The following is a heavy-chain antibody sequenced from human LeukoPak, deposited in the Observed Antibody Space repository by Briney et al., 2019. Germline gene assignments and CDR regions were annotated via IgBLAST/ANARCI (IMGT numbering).Heavy chain of an antibody. J-gene: IGHJ5*02. D-gene: IGHD6-19*01. CDR3: AREGPPYSSGFFPSNNWFDP. CDR1: GYTFTSYA. CDR2: ISAYNGNT. V-gene: IGHV1-18*01. Sequence: GASVKVSCKASGYTFTSYAMNWVRQAPGQGLEWMGWISAYNGNTNYAQKLQGRVTMTTDTSTSTAYMELRSLRSDDTAVYYCAREGPPYSSGFFPSNNWFDPWGQGTLVTVSS.